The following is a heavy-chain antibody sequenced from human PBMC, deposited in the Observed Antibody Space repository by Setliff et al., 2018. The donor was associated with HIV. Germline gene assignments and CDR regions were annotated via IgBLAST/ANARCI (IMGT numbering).Heavy chain of an antibody. CDR1: NGSISNHY. CDR2: IFFTGSA. CDR3: ARVAGMGYFDY. Sequence: SETLSLTCTVSNGSISNHYWSWIRQSPGKGLEWIGYIFFTGSANPNPSLNSRVTISVDSSKNQLSLKLTSVTAADTAVYYCARVAGMGYFDYWGQGTLVTVSS. J-gene: IGHJ4*02. D-gene: IGHD2-8*01. V-gene: IGHV4-59*08.